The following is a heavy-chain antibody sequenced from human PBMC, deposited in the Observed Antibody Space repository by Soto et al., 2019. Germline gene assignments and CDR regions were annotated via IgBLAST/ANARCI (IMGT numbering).Heavy chain of an antibody. V-gene: IGHV4-59*08. J-gene: IGHJ3*02. CDR3: ARRYSSAFDI. CDR2: IYYSGRT. D-gene: IGHD6-13*01. Sequence: QVQLQESGPGLVKPSETLSLTCTVSGGSISSYYWSWIRQPPGKGLEWIGYIYYSGRTNYNTSLKSRVNISVDTSKNPFSLKLSSVTAADTAVYYCARRYSSAFDIWGQGTMVTVSS. CDR1: GGSISSYY.